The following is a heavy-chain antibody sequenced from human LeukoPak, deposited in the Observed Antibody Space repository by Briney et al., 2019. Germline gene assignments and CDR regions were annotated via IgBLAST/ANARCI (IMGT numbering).Heavy chain of an antibody. CDR2: ISAYNGNT. CDR1: GYTFTSYS. CDR3: ARDLFVVVVAATVGWFDP. J-gene: IGHJ5*02. Sequence: GASVKVSCKASGYTFTSYSISWVRQAPGQGLEWMGWISAYNGNTNYAQKLQGRVTMTTDTSTSTAYMELRSLRSDDTAVYYCARDLFVVVVAATVGWFDPWGQGTLVTVSS. V-gene: IGHV1-18*01. D-gene: IGHD2-15*01.